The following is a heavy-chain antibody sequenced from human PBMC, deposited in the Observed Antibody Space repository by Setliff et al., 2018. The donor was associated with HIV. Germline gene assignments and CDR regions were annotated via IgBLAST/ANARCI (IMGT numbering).Heavy chain of an antibody. J-gene: IGHJ4*02. Sequence: ASVKVSCKTSEYTFTSYDINWVRQATGQGLEWMGWMNPNSGNTGYAQKFQGXVTMTRNTSISTAYMELSSXRSEDTAVYYCXRGAPTIKDYWGQGTXGXVSS. V-gene: IGHV1-8*01. CDR2: MNPNSGNT. CDR3: XRGAPTIKDY. CDR1: EYTFTSYD. D-gene: IGHD3-10*01.